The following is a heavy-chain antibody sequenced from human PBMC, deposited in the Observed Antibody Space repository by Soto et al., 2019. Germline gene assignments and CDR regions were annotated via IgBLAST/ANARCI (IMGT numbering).Heavy chain of an antibody. V-gene: IGHV3-13*05. CDR3: ARTDRDFYGLDV. Sequence: VQLVERGGALLKPGGSLDLSCEAFDLASRTNTLHWFRQGTGKGLEWVSGISAAGDPDYADSVEGRFTISRENAQNSFFLQMNSLRVGDTAVYYCARTDRDFYGLDVWGQGTTVIVSS. J-gene: IGHJ6*02. CDR2: ISAAGDP. CDR1: DLASRTNT.